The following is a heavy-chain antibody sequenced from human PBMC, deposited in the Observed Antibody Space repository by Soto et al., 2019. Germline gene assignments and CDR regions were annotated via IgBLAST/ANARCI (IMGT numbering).Heavy chain of an antibody. J-gene: IGHJ4*02. V-gene: IGHV4-34*01. Sequence: SEALSVTCAVYGGSFSGYYWSWSRQPPGRGLEWIGEINHSGSTNYNPSLKSRVTISVDTSKNQFSLKLSSVTAADTAVYYCARIRGVATIGRLVTDYWGQGTLVTVPQ. CDR3: ARIRGVATIGRLVTDY. CDR1: GGSFSGYY. CDR2: INHSGST. D-gene: IGHD5-12*01.